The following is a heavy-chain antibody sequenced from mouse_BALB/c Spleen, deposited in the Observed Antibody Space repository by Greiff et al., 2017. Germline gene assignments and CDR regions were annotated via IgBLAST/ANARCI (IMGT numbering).Heavy chain of an antibody. CDR3: TRGYDKYAMDY. CDR2: ISSGGSYT. Sequence: EVMLVESGGGLVKPGGSLKLSCAASGFTFSSYAMSWVRQTPDKGLEWVATISSGGSYTYYPDSVKGRFTISRDNAKNTLYLQMSCLKSEDTAMYYCTRGYDKYAMDYWGQGTAVTVSS. CDR1: GFTFSSYA. D-gene: IGHD2-10*02. V-gene: IGHV5-6-4*01. J-gene: IGHJ4*01.